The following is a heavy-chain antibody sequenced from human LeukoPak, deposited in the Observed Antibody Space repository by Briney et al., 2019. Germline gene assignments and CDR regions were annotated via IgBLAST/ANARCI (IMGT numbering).Heavy chain of an antibody. V-gene: IGHV3-7*01. Sequence: GSLRLSCAASGFTFSSYAMSWVRQAPGKGLEWVANIKQDGSEKYYVDSVKGRFTISRDNAKNSLYLQMNSLRAEDTAVYYCARCPSGWVDYWGQGTLVTVSS. D-gene: IGHD6-19*01. J-gene: IGHJ4*02. CDR1: GFTFSSYA. CDR2: IKQDGSEK. CDR3: ARCPSGWVDY.